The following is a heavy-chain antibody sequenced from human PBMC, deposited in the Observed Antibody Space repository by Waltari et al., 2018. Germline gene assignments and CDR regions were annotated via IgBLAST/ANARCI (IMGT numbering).Heavy chain of an antibody. D-gene: IGHD6-13*01. Sequence: EVQLVESGGGLVQPGGSLRLSCAASGFTFSTYSMTWVRQAPGKGLEWVSYISGSSTIISYADCVKGRFTSSRDNAKNSLYRKMNSLRDEDTAVYYCARDRGAAGADDYWGQGTLVTVSS. CDR3: ARDRGAAGADDY. CDR2: ISGSSTII. CDR1: GFTFSTYS. J-gene: IGHJ4*02. V-gene: IGHV3-48*02.